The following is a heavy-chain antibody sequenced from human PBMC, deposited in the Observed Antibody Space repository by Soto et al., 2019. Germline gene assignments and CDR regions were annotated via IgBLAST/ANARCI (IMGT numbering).Heavy chain of an antibody. CDR2: IKQDGSEK. D-gene: IGHD6-13*01. CDR1: GFTFSSYW. CDR3: ASGYSSSWYRGAWFEP. Sequence: GSLRLSCAASGFTFSSYWMRWVRQAPGKGLEWVANIKQDGSEKYYVDSVKGRFTISRDNAKNSLYLQMNSLRAEDTAVYYCASGYSSSWYRGAWFEPWGQGTLVTVSS. V-gene: IGHV3-7*02. J-gene: IGHJ5*02.